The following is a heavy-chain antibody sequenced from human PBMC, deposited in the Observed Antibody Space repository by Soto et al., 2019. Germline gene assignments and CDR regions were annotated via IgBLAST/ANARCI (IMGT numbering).Heavy chain of an antibody. CDR2: ISGSGGST. Sequence: GVSLRLSCAASGFTCSSYARRWVRQAPGKGLEWVSAISGSGGSTYYADSVKGRFTVSRDNSKNTLYLQMNSLRAEHTAVYYCAKSAIVGATPFGYWGQGTLVTV. D-gene: IGHD1-26*01. J-gene: IGHJ4*02. CDR1: GFTCSSYA. CDR3: AKSAIVGATPFGY. V-gene: IGHV3-23*01.